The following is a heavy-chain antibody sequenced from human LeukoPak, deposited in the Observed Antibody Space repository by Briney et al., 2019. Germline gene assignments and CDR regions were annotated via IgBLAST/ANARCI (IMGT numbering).Heavy chain of an antibody. D-gene: IGHD2-21*01. CDR3: TTLFRLDP. Sequence: GGSLRLSCEASGVTLNNAWISWVRQAPGKGLEWVGLIRSKTDGGTTDYAAPVQGRFIISRDDSKNTLYLQMNSLKTEDTGVYYCTTLFRLDPWGQGTLVTVSS. CDR2: IRSKTDGGTT. J-gene: IGHJ5*02. V-gene: IGHV3-15*01. CDR1: GVTLNNAW.